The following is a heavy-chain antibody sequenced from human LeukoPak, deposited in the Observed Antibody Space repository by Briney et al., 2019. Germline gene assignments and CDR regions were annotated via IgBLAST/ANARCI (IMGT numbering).Heavy chain of an antibody. V-gene: IGHV1-69*13. Sequence: SVKVSCKASGGTFSSYAISWVRQAPGQGLEWMGGIIPIFGTANYAQKFQGRVTITADESTSTAYMELSSLRSEDTAVYYCARDIIAVAGEDAFDIWGRGTMVTVSS. CDR3: ARDIIAVAGEDAFDI. CDR1: GGTFSSYA. J-gene: IGHJ3*02. CDR2: IIPIFGTA. D-gene: IGHD6-19*01.